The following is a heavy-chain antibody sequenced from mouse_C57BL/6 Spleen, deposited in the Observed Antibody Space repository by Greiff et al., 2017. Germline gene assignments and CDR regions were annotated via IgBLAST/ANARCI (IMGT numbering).Heavy chain of an antibody. CDR2: IDPNSGGN. Sequence: VQLQQPGAELVKPGASVKLSCKASGYTFTSYWMHWVKQRPGRGLEWIGRIDPNSGGNKYNEKFKSKATLTVDKPSSTAYMQLSSLTSEDSAVYSCGRESLVLRGYFDVWGTGATVTVSS. D-gene: IGHD2-10*02. J-gene: IGHJ1*03. CDR1: GYTFTSYW. V-gene: IGHV1-72*01. CDR3: GRESLVLRGYFDV.